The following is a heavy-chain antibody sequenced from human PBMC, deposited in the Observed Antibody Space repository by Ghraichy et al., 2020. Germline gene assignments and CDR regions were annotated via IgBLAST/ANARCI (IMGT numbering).Heavy chain of an antibody. CDR2: IYYSGST. Sequence: SETLSLTCTVSGGSISSYYWSWIRQPPGKGLEWIGYIYYSGSTNYNPSLKSRVTISVDTSKNQFSLKLSSVTAADTAVYYCARIFATVTPDAFDIWGQGTMVTVSS. CDR1: GGSISSYY. CDR3: ARIFATVTPDAFDI. V-gene: IGHV4-59*01. D-gene: IGHD4-17*01. J-gene: IGHJ3*02.